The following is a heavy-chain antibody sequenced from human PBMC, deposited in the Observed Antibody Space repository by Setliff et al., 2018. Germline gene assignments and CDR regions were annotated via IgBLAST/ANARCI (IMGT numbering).Heavy chain of an antibody. CDR2: IYSKGSM. D-gene: IGHD1-26*01. Sequence: SETLSLTCTVSGVSISANHYWTWIRQSAGKGLEWIGQIYSKGSMNYNPSLKSRVTISADSSKGQFFLDLSSVTAADTAAYYCARGDSSGNNYPVLGYWGQGSLVTV. CDR1: GVSISANHY. CDR3: ARGDSSGNNYPVLGY. V-gene: IGHV4-61*09. J-gene: IGHJ4*02.